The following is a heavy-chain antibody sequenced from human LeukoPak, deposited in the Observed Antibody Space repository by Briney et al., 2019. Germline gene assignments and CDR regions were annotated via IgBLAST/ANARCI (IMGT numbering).Heavy chain of an antibody. D-gene: IGHD6-19*01. V-gene: IGHV3-30*03. CDR3: ATAKSVAGTSKLFDY. Sequence: PGGSLRLSCAASGFTFSSHGMHWVRQAPGKGLEWVAVIAYDGSSEYYADSVKGRFTISRDNSKKTLYLQMNSLRAEDTAVYYCATAKSVAGTSKLFDYWGQGTLVTVSS. CDR2: IAYDGSSE. J-gene: IGHJ4*02. CDR1: GFTFSSHG.